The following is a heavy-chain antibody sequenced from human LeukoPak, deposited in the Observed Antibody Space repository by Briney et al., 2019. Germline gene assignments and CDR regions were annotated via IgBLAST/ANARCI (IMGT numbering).Heavy chain of an antibody. CDR2: ISSSSSYI. Sequence: PGGSLRLSCAASGFTFSSYSMNWVRQAPGKGLEWVSSISSSSSYIYYADSVKGRFTISRDNAKNSLYLQMNSLRAEDTAVYYCARGEGYCSSTSCLPFDPWGQGTLVTVSS. CDR3: ARGEGYCSSTSCLPFDP. CDR1: GFTFSSYS. J-gene: IGHJ5*02. V-gene: IGHV3-21*01. D-gene: IGHD2-2*01.